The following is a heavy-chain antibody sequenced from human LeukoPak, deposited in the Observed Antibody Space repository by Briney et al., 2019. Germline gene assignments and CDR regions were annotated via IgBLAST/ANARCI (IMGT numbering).Heavy chain of an antibody. V-gene: IGHV3-7*05. Sequence: GGSLRLSCVGFGFSFSSYSMNWVRQAPGKGLEWVADIKQDGSEKYYVDSVKGRFTISRDNPKNSLYLQMNGLRAEDTAVYYCARAWVRQQLPFDYRGQGTLVTVSS. CDR2: IKQDGSEK. J-gene: IGHJ4*02. CDR3: ARAWVRQQLPFDY. D-gene: IGHD6-13*01. CDR1: GFSFSSYS.